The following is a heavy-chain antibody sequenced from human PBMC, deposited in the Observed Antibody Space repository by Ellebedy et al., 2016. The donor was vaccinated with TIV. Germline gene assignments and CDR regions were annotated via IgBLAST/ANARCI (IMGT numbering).Heavy chain of an antibody. Sequence: GESLKISXAASGFTFSSYGKHWVRQAPGKGLEWVAVISYDGSNKYYADSVKGRFTISRDNSKNTLYLQMNSLRAEDTAVYYCAKARVFFQPPRLDYWGQGTLVTVSS. J-gene: IGHJ4*02. V-gene: IGHV3-30*18. CDR1: GFTFSSYG. CDR2: ISYDGSNK. D-gene: IGHD2-2*01. CDR3: AKARVFFQPPRLDY.